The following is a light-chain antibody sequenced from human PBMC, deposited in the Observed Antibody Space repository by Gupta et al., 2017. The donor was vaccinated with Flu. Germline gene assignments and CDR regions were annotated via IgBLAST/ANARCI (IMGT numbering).Light chain of an antibody. CDR1: QSVSSSY. J-gene: IGKJ1*01. CDR3: QQYGSSLTWT. CDR2: GAS. V-gene: IGKV3-20*01. Sequence: ELVLTQSTGTLSSSPGQRATLSCRASQSVSSSYLAWYQQKPGQAPRLLIYGASRRATGIPDRFSGSGSGTDFTLTISRLEPEDFAVYYCQQYGSSLTWTFGQGTKVEIK.